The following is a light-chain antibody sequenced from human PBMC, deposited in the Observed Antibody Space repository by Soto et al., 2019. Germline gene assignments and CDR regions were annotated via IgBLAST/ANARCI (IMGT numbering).Light chain of an antibody. J-gene: IGLJ2*01. CDR1: SSDVGSYNR. Sequence: QSALTQPPSVSGSPGQSVTISCTGTSSDVGSYNRVSWYQQPPDTAPKLMIYEVSNRPSGVPDRFSGSKSDNTASLTISGLQAEDEADYYCSSYTSSNTFVVFGGGTKVTVL. CDR2: EVS. V-gene: IGLV2-18*02. CDR3: SSYTSSNTFVV.